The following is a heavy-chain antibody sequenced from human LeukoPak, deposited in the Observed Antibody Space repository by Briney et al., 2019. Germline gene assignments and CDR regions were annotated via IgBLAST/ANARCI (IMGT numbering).Heavy chain of an antibody. V-gene: IGHV3-23*01. J-gene: IGHJ5*02. D-gene: IGHD3-10*01. CDR3: AKDFNGDQLYWFDP. CDR1: GVTFSSYV. Sequence: GGSLRLSCEASGVTFSSYVMSWVRQAPGKGPEWVSGISGSGGGTYYADSVKGRFAISRDNSKNTLYLQMNSLRAEDTAVYYCAKDFNGDQLYWFDPWGQGTLVTVSS. CDR2: ISGSGGGT.